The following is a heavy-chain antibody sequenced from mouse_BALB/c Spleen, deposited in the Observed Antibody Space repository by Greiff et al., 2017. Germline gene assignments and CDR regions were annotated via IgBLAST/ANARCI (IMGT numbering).Heavy chain of an antibody. CDR2: IDPSDSYT. CDR1: GYTFTSYW. Sequence: VQLQQPGAELVKPGASVKLSCKASGYTFTSYWMHWVKQRPGQGLEWIGEIDPSDSYTNYNQKFKGKATLTVDKSSSTAYMQLSSLTSEDSAVYYCARSMIRDYFDYWGQGTTLTVSS. D-gene: IGHD2-4*01. J-gene: IGHJ2*01. V-gene: IGHV1-69*02. CDR3: ARSMIRDYFDY.